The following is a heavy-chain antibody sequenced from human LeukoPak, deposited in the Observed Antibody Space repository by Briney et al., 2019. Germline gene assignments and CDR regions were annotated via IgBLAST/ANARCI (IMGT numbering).Heavy chain of an antibody. V-gene: IGHV1-69*05. CDR1: GGTFSSYA. J-gene: IGHJ4*02. CDR3: ARGTHRYDILTGYYIDDLNFDY. D-gene: IGHD3-9*01. CDR2: IIPIFGTA. Sequence: SVKVSCKASGGTFSSYAISWVRQAPGQGLEWMGRIIPIFGTANYAQKFQGRVTITTDESTSTAYMELSSLRSEDTAVYYCARGTHRYDILTGYYIDDLNFDYWGQGTLVTVSS.